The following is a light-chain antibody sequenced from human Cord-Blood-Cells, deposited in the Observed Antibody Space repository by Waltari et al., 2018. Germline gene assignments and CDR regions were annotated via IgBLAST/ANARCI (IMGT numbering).Light chain of an antibody. Sequence: EIVLTQSPGTLSLFPGERATLSCRASQSVSSSYLAWYQQKPGQAPMLLINGATSRATGIPDRFSGSGSGTDFTLTISRLEPEDFAVYYCQQYGSSPLTFGGGTKVEIK. CDR3: QQYGSSPLT. J-gene: IGKJ4*01. CDR1: QSVSSSY. V-gene: IGKV3-20*01. CDR2: GAT.